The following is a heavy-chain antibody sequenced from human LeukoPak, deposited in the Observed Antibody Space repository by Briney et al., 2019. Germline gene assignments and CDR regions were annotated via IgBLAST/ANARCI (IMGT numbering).Heavy chain of an antibody. J-gene: IGHJ4*02. CDR3: ARSKSIDDIFFDS. CDR1: GGSISGVRYS. V-gene: IGHV4-39*01. CDR2: ILDSENT. Sequence: PSETLSLTCILSGGSISGVRYSWVWIRQPPGKGLEWFGNILDSENTHYNPTLKNRVNMSADTSKNQVSLKLRSVTAADTALYYCARSKSIDDIFFDSWGRGTLVTVSS. D-gene: IGHD3-9*01.